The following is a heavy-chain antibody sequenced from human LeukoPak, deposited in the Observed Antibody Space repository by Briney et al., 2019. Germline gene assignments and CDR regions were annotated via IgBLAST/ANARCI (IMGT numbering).Heavy chain of an antibody. J-gene: IGHJ4*02. CDR3: ARDDYYGSGSYLGSFDY. V-gene: IGHV3-30*04. Sequence: GRSLRLSCAASGLTFSSYAMHWVRQAPGKGLEWVAVISYDGSNKYYADSVKGRFTISRDNSKNTLYLQMNSLRAEDTAVYYCARDDYYGSGSYLGSFDYWGQGTLVTVSS. D-gene: IGHD3-10*01. CDR2: ISYDGSNK. CDR1: GLTFSSYA.